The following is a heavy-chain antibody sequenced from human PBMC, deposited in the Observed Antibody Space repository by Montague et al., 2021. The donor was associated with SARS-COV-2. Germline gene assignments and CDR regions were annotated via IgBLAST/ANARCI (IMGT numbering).Heavy chain of an antibody. CDR2: IDWDDDK. CDR3: ARMRIAAAGSPSDI. D-gene: IGHD6-13*01. Sequence: PPLVKPTQTLTLTCTFSGFSRSTSGMCVSWIRQPPGKALEWLARIDWDDDKYYSTSLKTRLTISKDTSKNQVVLTMTNMDPVDTATYYCARMRIAAAGSPSDIWGQGTMVTVSS. J-gene: IGHJ3*02. CDR1: GFSRSTSGMC. V-gene: IGHV2-70*11.